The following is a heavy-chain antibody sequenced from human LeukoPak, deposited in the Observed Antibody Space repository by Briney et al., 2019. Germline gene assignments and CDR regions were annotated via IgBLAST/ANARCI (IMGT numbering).Heavy chain of an antibody. V-gene: IGHV3-21*01. D-gene: IGHD3-10*02. J-gene: IGHJ6*04. CDR3: AELGITMIGGV. CDR1: GFTFSSYS. CDR2: ISSSSGYI. Sequence: GGSLRLSRAASGFTFSSYSMNWVRQAPGKGLEWVSSISSSSGYIYYADSVKGRFTISRDNAKNSLYLQMNSLRAEDTAVYYCAELGITMIGGVWGKGTTVTISS.